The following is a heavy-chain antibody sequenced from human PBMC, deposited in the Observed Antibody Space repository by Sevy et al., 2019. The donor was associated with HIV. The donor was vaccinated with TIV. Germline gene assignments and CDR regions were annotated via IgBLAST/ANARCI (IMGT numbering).Heavy chain of an antibody. J-gene: IGHJ6*02. CDR1: GFTFDDYA. CDR3: AKEGDCSGGSCRGFEFRYYYYGMDV. D-gene: IGHD2-15*01. Sequence: GGYLRLSCAASGFTFDDYAMHWVRQAPGKGLEWVSGISWNSGSIGYTDSVKGRFTISRDNAKNSLYLQMNSLRAEDTALYYCAKEGDCSGGSCRGFEFRYYYYGMDVWGQGTTVTVSS. V-gene: IGHV3-9*01. CDR2: ISWNSGSI.